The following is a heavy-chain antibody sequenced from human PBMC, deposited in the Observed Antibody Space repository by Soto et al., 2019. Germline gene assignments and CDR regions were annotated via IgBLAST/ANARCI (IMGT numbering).Heavy chain of an antibody. D-gene: IGHD1-26*01. CDR1: GDSVSSGDSY. V-gene: IGHV4-30-4*01. J-gene: IGHJ4*02. Sequence: QVQLQESGPGLVKPSQTLSLTCSVSGDSVSSGDSYWSWIRQPPGKALEWIGYTSFSGYTSYSPSLKSRVTISVDMSKSQFSLRLTSVTDADTAVYYCVRGGNPYHYATSGPGTFDKWGQGTLVSVSS. CDR3: VRGGNPYHYATSGPGTFDK. CDR2: TSFSGYT.